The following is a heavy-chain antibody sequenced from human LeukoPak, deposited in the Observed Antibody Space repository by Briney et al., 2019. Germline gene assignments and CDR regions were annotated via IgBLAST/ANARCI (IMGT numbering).Heavy chain of an antibody. CDR1: GFTFSSYS. D-gene: IGHD6-19*01. CDR3: ARGDKSSGWYFFDY. J-gene: IGHJ4*02. V-gene: IGHV3-21*01. CDR2: ISSSSSYI. Sequence: GGSLRLSRADSGFTFSSYSMNWVRQAPGKGLEWVSSISSSSSYIYYADSVKGRFTISRDNAKNSLYLQMNSLRAEDTAVYYCARGDKSSGWYFFDYWGQGTLVTVSS.